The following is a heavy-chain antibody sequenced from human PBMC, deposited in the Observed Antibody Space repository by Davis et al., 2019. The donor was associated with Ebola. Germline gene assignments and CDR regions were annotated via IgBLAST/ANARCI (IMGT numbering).Heavy chain of an antibody. D-gene: IGHD1-26*01. CDR2: IFYTGST. Sequence: MPSETLSLTCTVSGGSIRSYYWSWIRQPPGKGLEWIGYIFYTGSTNYNPSLKSRVTISVDTSKKQFSLKLNSVTAADTAIYYCARGSSAGATKSFDWFDPWGQGTLVTVSS. CDR3: ARGSSAGATKSFDWFDP. CDR1: GGSIRSYY. V-gene: IGHV4-59*01. J-gene: IGHJ5*02.